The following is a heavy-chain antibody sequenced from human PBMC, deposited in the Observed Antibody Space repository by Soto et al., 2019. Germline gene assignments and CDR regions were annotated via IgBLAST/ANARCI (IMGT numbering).Heavy chain of an antibody. CDR2: VYNSGST. D-gene: IGHD6-13*01. Sequence: PSEALSLTCTVSGGSISSNYWTWIRQPPGKGLEWIGYVYNSGSTNYNPSLKSLVTISADTSKSQFSLKVNSMTAADTAVYYCARYRREAVAGYTLDNWGQGILVTVSS. J-gene: IGHJ4*02. V-gene: IGHV4-59*01. CDR1: GGSISSNY. CDR3: ARYRREAVAGYTLDN.